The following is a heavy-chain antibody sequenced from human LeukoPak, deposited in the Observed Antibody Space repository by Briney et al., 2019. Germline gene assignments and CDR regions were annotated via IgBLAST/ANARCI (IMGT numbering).Heavy chain of an antibody. J-gene: IGHJ4*02. CDR2: ISYDGSNK. CDR3: AKDINDCGGDCYAFDY. CDR1: GFTFSSYA. V-gene: IGHV3-30*04. Sequence: GGSLRLSCAASGFTFSSYAMHWVRQAPGKGLEWVTIISYDGSNKYYADSVKGRFTISRDNSKNTLYLQMNSLRTEDTAVYYCAKDINDCGGDCYAFDYWGQGTLVTVSS. D-gene: IGHD2-21*02.